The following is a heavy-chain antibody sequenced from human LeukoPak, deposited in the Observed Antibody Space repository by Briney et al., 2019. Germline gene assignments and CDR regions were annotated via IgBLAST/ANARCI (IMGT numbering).Heavy chain of an antibody. CDR1: GYTFTGYY. CDR2: INPNSGGT. D-gene: IGHD2-15*01. V-gene: IGHV1-2*02. CDR3: ARAGHCSGGSCYVDY. Sequence: ASVKVSCKASGYTFTGYYMHWVRQAPGQGLEWMGWINPNSGGTNYAQKFQGRVTMTRDTSISTAYMELSRLRSDDTAVYYCARAGHCSGGSCYVDYWGQGTLVTVSS. J-gene: IGHJ4*02.